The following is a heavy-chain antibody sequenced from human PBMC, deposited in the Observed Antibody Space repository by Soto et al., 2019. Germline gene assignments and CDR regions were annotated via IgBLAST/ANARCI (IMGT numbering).Heavy chain of an antibody. CDR3: ARYGVGAGNNKFDY. CDR1: GYMFTKYA. D-gene: IGHD3-16*01. J-gene: IGHJ4*01. V-gene: IGHV1-3*01. CDR2: ISGDSGNT. Sequence: ASVKVSCKASGYMFTKYAMHWVRQAPGQRLEWMGWISGDSGNTKYSPKLQDRITITRDTYASTAYMELISLSSEDTAVYYCARYGVGAGNNKFDYWGQGTLVTVSS.